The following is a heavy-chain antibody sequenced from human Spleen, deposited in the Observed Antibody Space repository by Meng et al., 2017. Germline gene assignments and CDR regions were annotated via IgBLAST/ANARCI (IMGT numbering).Heavy chain of an antibody. V-gene: IGHV1-46*01. J-gene: IGHJ4*02. Sequence: ASVKVSCKASGYTFTSYDINWVRQAPGQGFQWMGIINPSGGTTSYAQNFQGRVTMTRDTSTNTVYMELSSLRSEDTAVYYCAKGGRQLWPPDYWGQGTLVTVSS. D-gene: IGHD5-18*01. CDR3: AKGGRQLWPPDY. CDR2: INPSGGTT. CDR1: GYTFTSYD.